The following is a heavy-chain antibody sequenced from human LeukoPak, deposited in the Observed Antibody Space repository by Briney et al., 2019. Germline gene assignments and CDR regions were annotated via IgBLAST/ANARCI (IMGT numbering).Heavy chain of an antibody. D-gene: IGHD3-3*01. Sequence: ASVKVSCKASDYTFTSYDISWVRQAPGQGLEWVGWISTYNGNTNYAQKLQGRVTITADISTNTAYMELSSLRSEDTAVYFCAAIPVFGVVLHQEPVWGKGTTVTVSS. J-gene: IGHJ6*04. V-gene: IGHV1-18*01. CDR2: ISTYNGNT. CDR3: AAIPVFGVVLHQEPV. CDR1: DYTFTSYD.